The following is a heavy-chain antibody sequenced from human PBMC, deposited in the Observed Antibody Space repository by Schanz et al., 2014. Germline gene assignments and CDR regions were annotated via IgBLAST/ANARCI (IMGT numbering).Heavy chain of an antibody. J-gene: IGHJ4*02. CDR1: GFTLSSYA. V-gene: IGHV3-23*04. CDR2: INTADTT. CDR3: AKEESPPSLVDY. Sequence: DVQLAESGGGLVQPGGSLRLSCAASGFTLSSYALSWVRQSPGKGLEWVSAINTADTTYYADSVKGRFTVSRDNSKNTVYLQMNSLRAEDTAVYYCAKEESPPSLVDYWGQGTLVTVSS.